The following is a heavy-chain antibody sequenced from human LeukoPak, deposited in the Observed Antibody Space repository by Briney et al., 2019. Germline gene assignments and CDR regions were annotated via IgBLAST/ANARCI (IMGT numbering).Heavy chain of an antibody. V-gene: IGHV3-7*03. CDR2: IKTDGSEK. D-gene: IGHD3-9*01. CDR3: ARDYTGYFP. CDR1: GFTVSSNY. Sequence: GGSLRLSCAASGFTVSSNYMSWVRQAPGKGLEWVANIKTDGSEKYYVDSVKGRFTISRDNAKNSLYLQMNSLRAEDTAVYYCARDYTGYFPWGQGTWSSSPQ. J-gene: IGHJ5*02.